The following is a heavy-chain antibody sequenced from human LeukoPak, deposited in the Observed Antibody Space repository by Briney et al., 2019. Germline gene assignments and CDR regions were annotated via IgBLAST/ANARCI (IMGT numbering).Heavy chain of an antibody. D-gene: IGHD5-18*01. CDR1: GYSFTSYW. V-gene: IGHV5-51*01. CDR2: IYPGDSDT. CDR3: ARRGYSYGDPLGGFDP. Sequence: GESLKISCKGSGYSFTSYWIGWVRQMPGKGLEWMGIIYPGDSDTRYSPSFQGQVTISADKSISTAYLQWSSLKASDTAMYYCARRGYSYGDPLGGFDPWGQGNLVTVSS. J-gene: IGHJ5*02.